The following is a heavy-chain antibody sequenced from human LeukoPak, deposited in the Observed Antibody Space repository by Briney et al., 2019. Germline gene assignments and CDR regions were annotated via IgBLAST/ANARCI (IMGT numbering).Heavy chain of an antibody. J-gene: IGHJ2*01. Sequence: GASVKVSCKASGYTFTGYYMHWVRQAPGQGLEWMGWINPNSGGTNYAQKFQGRVTMTRDTSISTAYMELSRLRSDDTAVYYCARVGSCSGGSCYSEGYFDLWGRGTLVTVSS. D-gene: IGHD2-15*01. CDR3: ARVGSCSGGSCYSEGYFDL. CDR1: GYTFTGYY. V-gene: IGHV1-2*02. CDR2: INPNSGGT.